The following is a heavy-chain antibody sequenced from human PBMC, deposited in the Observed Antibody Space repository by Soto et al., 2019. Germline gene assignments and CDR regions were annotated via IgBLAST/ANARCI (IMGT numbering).Heavy chain of an antibody. CDR1: GFTFSSYA. Sequence: GGSLRLSSAASGFTFSSYAMSWVRQAPGKGLEWISAISGSGGSTYYADSVKRRFTISRDNSKNTLYLQMNSLRAEDTAVYYCAKVHFLSRDAFDIWGQGTMVTVSS. CDR3: AKVHFLSRDAFDI. CDR2: ISGSGGST. V-gene: IGHV3-23*01. J-gene: IGHJ3*02. D-gene: IGHD3-3*01.